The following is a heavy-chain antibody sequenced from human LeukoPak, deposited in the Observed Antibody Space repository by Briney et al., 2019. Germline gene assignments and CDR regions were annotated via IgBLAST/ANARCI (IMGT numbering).Heavy chain of an antibody. D-gene: IGHD3-22*01. J-gene: IGHJ4*02. V-gene: IGHV4-61*02. CDR2: IYTSGST. Sequence: SGTLSLTCAVSGGSISSSNWWSWIRQPAGKGLEWIGRIYTSGSTNYNPSLKSRVTISVDTSKNQFSLKLSSVTAADTAVYYCARVDAQRGYYYDSSGSIDYWGQGTLVTVSS. CDR1: GGSISSSNW. CDR3: ARVDAQRGYYYDSSGSIDY.